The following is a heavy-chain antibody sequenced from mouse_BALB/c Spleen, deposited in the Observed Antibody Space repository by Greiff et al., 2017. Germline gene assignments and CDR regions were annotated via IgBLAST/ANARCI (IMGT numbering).Heavy chain of an antibody. V-gene: IGHV5-9-3*01. CDR2: ISSGGSYT. CDR1: GFTFSSYA. J-gene: IGHJ4*01. Sequence: EVHLVESGGGLVKPGGSLKLSCAASGFTFSSYAMSWVRQTPEKRLEWVATISSGGSYTYYPDSVKGRFTISRDNAKNTLYLQMSSLRSEDTAMYYCARHGTTVVAYYYAMDYWGQGTSVTVSS. CDR3: ARHGTTVVAYYYAMDY. D-gene: IGHD1-1*01.